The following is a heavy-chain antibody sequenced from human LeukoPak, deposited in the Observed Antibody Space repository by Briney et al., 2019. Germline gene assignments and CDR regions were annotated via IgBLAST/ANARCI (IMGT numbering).Heavy chain of an antibody. V-gene: IGHV1-69*05. CDR2: IIPIFGTA. Sequence: SVKVSCKASGGTFSSYAISWVRQAPGQGLEWMGGIIPIFGTANYAQKLQGRVTMTTDTSTSTAYMELRSLRSDDTAVYYCARNDYGDPPADWWGQGTLVTVSS. CDR1: GGTFSSYA. CDR3: ARNDYGDPPADW. J-gene: IGHJ4*02. D-gene: IGHD4-17*01.